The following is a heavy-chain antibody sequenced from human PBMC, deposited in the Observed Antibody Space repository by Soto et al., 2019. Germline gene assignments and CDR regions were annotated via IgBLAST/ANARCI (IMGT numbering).Heavy chain of an antibody. CDR2: IGTHNGDT. D-gene: IGHD2-2*01. CDR3: ARTGGYDTSPNFDS. Sequence: QVQLVQSEAEVKKPGASVKVSCQASGYTFDTYGITWMRQAPGQGLEWMGWIGTHNGDTNYAQHFQGRVTMTTGTSTRTVYMELRSLTSDDTAVYYCARTGGYDTSPNFDSWGQGTLVTVSS. J-gene: IGHJ4*02. CDR1: GYTFDTYG. V-gene: IGHV1-18*01.